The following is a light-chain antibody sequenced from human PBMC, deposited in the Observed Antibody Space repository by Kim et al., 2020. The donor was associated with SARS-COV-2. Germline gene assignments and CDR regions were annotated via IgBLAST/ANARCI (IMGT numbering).Light chain of an antibody. Sequence: DIQMTQSPSAMSASVGDSVTITCRASQGISNFLVWFQQKPGKVPKRLIYGASILQSGVPSRFSGSGSGTEFTLTISSLQPEDFATYYCLQHNHYPPTFGQGTQVEIK. CDR3: LQHNHYPPT. J-gene: IGKJ1*01. CDR1: QGISNF. CDR2: GAS. V-gene: IGKV1-17*03.